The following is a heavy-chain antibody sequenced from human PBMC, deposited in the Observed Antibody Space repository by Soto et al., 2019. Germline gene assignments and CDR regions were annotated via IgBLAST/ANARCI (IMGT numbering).Heavy chain of an antibody. CDR2: IIPIFGTA. D-gene: IGHD2-15*01. J-gene: IGHJ6*02. CDR3: ASVETQRYYYGMDV. V-gene: IGHV1-69*13. CDR1: GGTFSSYA. Sequence: ASVKVPCKASGGTFSSYAISWVRQAPGQGLEWMGGIIPIFGTANYAQKFQGRVTITADESTSTAYMELSSLRSEDTAVYYCASVETQRYYYGMDVWGQGTTVTVSS.